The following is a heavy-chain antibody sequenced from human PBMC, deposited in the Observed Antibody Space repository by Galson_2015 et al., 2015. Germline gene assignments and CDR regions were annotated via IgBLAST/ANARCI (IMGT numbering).Heavy chain of an antibody. Sequence: SLRLSCAASGFVFTGYAMHWVRQPPGKGLEWVAIISDDESNKYYTDSVKGRFTISRDNSKSTLYLQMNSLRAEDTALYYCVREWGAFNAWGQGT. CDR3: VREWGAFNA. D-gene: IGHD1-26*01. CDR2: ISDDESNK. V-gene: IGHV3-33*01. J-gene: IGHJ3*01. CDR1: GFVFTGYA.